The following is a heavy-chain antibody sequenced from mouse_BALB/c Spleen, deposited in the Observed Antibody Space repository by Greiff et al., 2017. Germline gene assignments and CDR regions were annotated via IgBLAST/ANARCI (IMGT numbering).Heavy chain of an antibody. D-gene: IGHD1-1*01. V-gene: IGHV1-14*01. CDR3: ARSDGSSPFYAMDY. CDR1: GYTFTSYV. Sequence: VQLQQSGPELVKPGASVKMSCKASGYTFTSYVMHWVKQKPGQGLEWIGYINPYNDGTKYNEKFKGKATLTSDKSSSTAYMELSSLTSEDSAVYYCARSDGSSPFYAMDYWGQGTSVTVSS. J-gene: IGHJ4*01. CDR2: INPYNDGT.